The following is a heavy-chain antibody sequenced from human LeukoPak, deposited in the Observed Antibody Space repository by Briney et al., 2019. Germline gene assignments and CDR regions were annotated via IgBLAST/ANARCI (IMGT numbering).Heavy chain of an antibody. D-gene: IGHD3-3*01. CDR3: ARDGNNDFRNGMDV. J-gene: IGHJ6*04. Sequence: ASVKVSCKASGYTFTSYGISWVRQAPGQGLEWMGRISAYNGNTNYAQKLQGRVTMTTDTSTSTAYMELRSLRSDDTAVYYCARDGNNDFRNGMDVWGKGTTVTVSS. CDR2: ISAYNGNT. V-gene: IGHV1-18*01. CDR1: GYTFTSYG.